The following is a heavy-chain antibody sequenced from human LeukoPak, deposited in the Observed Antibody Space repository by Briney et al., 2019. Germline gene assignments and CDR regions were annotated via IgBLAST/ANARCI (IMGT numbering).Heavy chain of an antibody. D-gene: IGHD2-8*01. J-gene: IGHJ5*02. Sequence: KPSETLSLTCAVYGGSFSGYYWSWIRQPPGKGLEWIGEINHSGSTNYNPSLKSRVTISVDTSKNQFSLKLSSVTAADTAVYYCARGGKRYCTNGVCGKVAFDPWGQGTLVTVSS. CDR3: ARGGKRYCTNGVCGKVAFDP. CDR1: GGSFSGYY. V-gene: IGHV4-34*01. CDR2: INHSGST.